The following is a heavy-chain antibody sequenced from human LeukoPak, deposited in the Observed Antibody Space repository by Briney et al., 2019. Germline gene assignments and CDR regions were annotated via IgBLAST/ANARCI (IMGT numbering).Heavy chain of an antibody. CDR2: INTNTGNP. V-gene: IGHV7-4-1*02. D-gene: IGHD4/OR15-4a*01. CDR3: ARVRGANFRSYYFDT. J-gene: IGHJ4*02. Sequence: EASVKVSCKASGGTFSSYAISWVRQAPGQGLEWMGWINTNTGNPTYAQGLTGRFVFSLDTSVSTAYLQISSLKAEDTAVYYCARVRGANFRSYYFDTWGQGTQVTVSS. CDR1: GGTFSSYA.